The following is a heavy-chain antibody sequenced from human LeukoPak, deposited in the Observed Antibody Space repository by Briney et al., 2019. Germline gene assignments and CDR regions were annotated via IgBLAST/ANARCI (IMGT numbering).Heavy chain of an antibody. Sequence: SETLSLTCTVSGGPISSYYWSWIRQPPGKGLEWIGYIYYSGSTNYNPSLKSRVTISVDTSKNQFSLKLSSVTAADTAVYYCARAGVYDFWSGTSYYYYYMDVWGKGTTVTVSS. V-gene: IGHV4-59*01. D-gene: IGHD3-3*01. CDR2: IYYSGST. CDR3: ARAGVYDFWSGTSYYYYYMDV. CDR1: GGPISSYY. J-gene: IGHJ6*03.